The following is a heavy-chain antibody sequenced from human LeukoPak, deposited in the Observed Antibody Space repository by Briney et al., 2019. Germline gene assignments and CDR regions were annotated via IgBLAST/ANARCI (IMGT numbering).Heavy chain of an antibody. CDR1: GYTFTSYG. CDR3: ARLIVGAGDNWFDP. D-gene: IGHD1-26*01. J-gene: IGHJ5*02. V-gene: IGHV1-18*01. Sequence: GASVKVSCKASGYTFTSYGISWVRQAPGQGLEWMGWISAYNGNTKYAQKLQGRVTMTTDTSTSTAYMDLRSLRSDDTAVYYCARLIVGAGDNWFDPWGQGTLVTVSS. CDR2: ISAYNGNT.